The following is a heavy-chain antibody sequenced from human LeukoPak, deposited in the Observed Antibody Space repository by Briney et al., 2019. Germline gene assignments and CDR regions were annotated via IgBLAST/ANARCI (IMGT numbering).Heavy chain of an antibody. Sequence: PGRSLTLSCAVSGFTFDDYAMHWFLQAPGKGLEWVSGISWSSGSIGYADSVKGRFTISRDNAKNSLYLQMNSLRAEDTALYYCAKSTIPNYYDSSGYYDAFDYWGQGTLVTVSS. D-gene: IGHD3-22*01. CDR1: GFTFDDYA. CDR2: ISWSSGSI. CDR3: AKSTIPNYYDSSGYYDAFDY. V-gene: IGHV3-9*01. J-gene: IGHJ4*02.